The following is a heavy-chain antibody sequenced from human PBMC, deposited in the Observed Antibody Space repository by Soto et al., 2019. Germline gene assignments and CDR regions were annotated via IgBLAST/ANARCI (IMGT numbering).Heavy chain of an antibody. CDR1: GYSFTTYW. J-gene: IGHJ4*02. V-gene: IGHV5-10-1*01. CDR3: ARSQGGSRIAVADI. D-gene: IGHD6-13*01. Sequence: GEALKISCKGSGYSFTTYWISWVRQMPGKGLEWMGRIDPSGSYTNYSPSFQGHVTISVDKSISAAYLQWSSLKASDTAMYFCARSQGGSRIAVADIWGQGTLVTVSS. CDR2: IDPSGSYT.